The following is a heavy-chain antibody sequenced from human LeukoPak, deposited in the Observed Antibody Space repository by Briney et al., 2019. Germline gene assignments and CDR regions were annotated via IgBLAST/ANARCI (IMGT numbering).Heavy chain of an antibody. CDR3: ANLIVVPENAFDI. Sequence: SETLSLTCAVYGGSFSGYYWSWIRQPPGKGLEWTGEINHSGSTNYNPSLKSRVTISVDTSKNQFSLKLSSVTAADTAVYYCANLIVVPENAFDIWGQGTMVTVSS. D-gene: IGHD2-2*01. CDR2: INHSGST. CDR1: GGSFSGYY. V-gene: IGHV4-34*01. J-gene: IGHJ3*02.